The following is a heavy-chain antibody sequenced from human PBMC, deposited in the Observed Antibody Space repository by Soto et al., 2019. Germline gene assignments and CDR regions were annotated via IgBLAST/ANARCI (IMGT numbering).Heavy chain of an antibody. CDR3: ARDKITGLFDY. Sequence: SETLSLTCAVSGYSISSSNWWDWNRQPPGKGLEWIGYIYYSGTTYYNLSLKSRVTISVDTSKNQFSLKLTSVTAADTAVYYCARDKITGLFDYWGQGTLVTVSS. D-gene: IGHD2-8*02. J-gene: IGHJ4*02. CDR1: GYSISSSNW. V-gene: IGHV4-28*03. CDR2: IYYSGTT.